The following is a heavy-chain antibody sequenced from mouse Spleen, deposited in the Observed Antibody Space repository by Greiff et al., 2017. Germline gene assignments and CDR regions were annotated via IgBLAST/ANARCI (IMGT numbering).Heavy chain of an antibody. V-gene: IGHV1-7*01. CDR2: INPSSGYT. CDR1: GYTFTSYT. Sequence: QVQLQQPGAELVKPGASVKLSCKASGYTFTSYTMHWVKQRPGQGLEWIGYINPSSGYTKYNQKFKDKATLTADKSSSTAYMQLSSLTYEDSAVYYCANLYGNSYYAMDYWGQGTSVTVSS. J-gene: IGHJ4*01. CDR3: ANLYGNSYYAMDY. D-gene: IGHD2-1*01.